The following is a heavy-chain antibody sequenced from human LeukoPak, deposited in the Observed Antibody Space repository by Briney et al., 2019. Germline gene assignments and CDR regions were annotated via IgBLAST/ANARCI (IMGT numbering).Heavy chain of an antibody. V-gene: IGHV5-51*01. CDR2: IYPGDSDT. Sequence: GESLKISSKGSGYSFTSYWIGWVRQMPGKGLEWMGIIYPGDSDTRYSPSFQGQVTISADKSISTAYLQWSSLKASDTAMYYCARSSAVAGTVTWFDYWGQGTLVTVSS. J-gene: IGHJ4*02. CDR3: ARSSAVAGTVTWFDY. D-gene: IGHD6-19*01. CDR1: GYSFTSYW.